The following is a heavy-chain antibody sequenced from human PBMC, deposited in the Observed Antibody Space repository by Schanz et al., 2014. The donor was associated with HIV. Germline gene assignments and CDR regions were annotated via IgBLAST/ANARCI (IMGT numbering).Heavy chain of an antibody. Sequence: EVQLLESGGGFVQPGGSLRLSCAASGFAFNNYAMTWVRQGAGKGLEWVSTISESGRYTYYADSVKGRFTISRDNSKNTLYLQMKSLRPEDTAVYYCAKVAIHSSGWLPFDYWGQGTLVTVSS. CDR2: ISESGRYT. J-gene: IGHJ4*02. D-gene: IGHD6-19*01. CDR1: GFAFNNYA. V-gene: IGHV3-23*01. CDR3: AKVAIHSSGWLPFDY.